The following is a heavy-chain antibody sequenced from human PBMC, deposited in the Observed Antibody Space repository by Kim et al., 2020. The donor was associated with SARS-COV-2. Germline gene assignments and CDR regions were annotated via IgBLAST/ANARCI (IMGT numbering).Heavy chain of an antibody. CDR2: ISGSSIST. CDR3: AKEKVGATFYFEY. D-gene: IGHD1-26*01. Sequence: GGSLRLSCAASGFTFSDYAMSWVRQAPGKELEWVSTISGSSISTYYADSVKGRFTISRDNSKTTVYLQMSSLRADDTAVYYCAKEKVGATFYFEYWGQGT. CDR1: GFTFSDYA. J-gene: IGHJ4*02. V-gene: IGHV3-23*01.